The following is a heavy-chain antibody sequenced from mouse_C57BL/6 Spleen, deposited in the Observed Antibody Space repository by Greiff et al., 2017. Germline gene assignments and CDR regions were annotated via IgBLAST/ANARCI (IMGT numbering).Heavy chain of an antibody. V-gene: IGHV1-59*01. CDR1: GYTFTSYW. CDR2: IDPSDSYT. J-gene: IGHJ1*03. CDR3: ARRGPGYFDV. Sequence: QVQLQQSGAELVRPGTSVKLSCKASGYTFTSYWMHWVKQRPGQGLEWIGVIDPSDSYTNYNQKFKGKATLTVDTSSSTAYMQLSSLTSEDSAVYYCARRGPGYFDVWGTGTTVTVSS.